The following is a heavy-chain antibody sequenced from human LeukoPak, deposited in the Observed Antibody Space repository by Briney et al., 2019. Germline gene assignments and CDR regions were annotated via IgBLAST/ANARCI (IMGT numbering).Heavy chain of an antibody. D-gene: IGHD3-22*01. CDR1: GGSISSGGYY. J-gene: IGHJ5*02. CDR3: ARGKKYYYDSSGYFDP. Sequence: SETLSLTCTVSGGSISSGGYYWSWIRQHPGKGLEWIGYIYYSGSTYYNPSLKSRVTISVDTSKNQFSLKLSSVTAADTAVYYCARGKKYYYDSSGYFDPWGQGTLVTVSS. CDR2: IYYSGST. V-gene: IGHV4-31*03.